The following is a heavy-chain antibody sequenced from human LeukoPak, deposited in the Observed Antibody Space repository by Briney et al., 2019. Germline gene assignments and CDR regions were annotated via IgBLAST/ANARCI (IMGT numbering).Heavy chain of an antibody. CDR3: SRRGDV. Sequence: SETLSLTCTVSGGSISSGSYYWNWIRQPAGKGLEWIGRIYTSGNTDYNPSLRSRVTILVDTSKNQFSLKLSSVTAADTAVYYCSRRGDVWGKGTTVIISS. J-gene: IGHJ6*04. CDR2: IYTSGNT. CDR1: GGSISSGSYY. V-gene: IGHV4-61*02.